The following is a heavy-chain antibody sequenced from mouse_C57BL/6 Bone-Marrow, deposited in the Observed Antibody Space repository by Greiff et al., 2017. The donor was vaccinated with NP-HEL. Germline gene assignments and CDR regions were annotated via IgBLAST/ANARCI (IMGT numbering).Heavy chain of an antibody. J-gene: IGHJ2*01. CDR3: ARHYYSNYFDY. D-gene: IGHD2-5*01. Sequence: DVKLVESGGDLAKPGGSLKLSCAASGFTFSSYGMSWVRQTPDKRLEWVATISSGGSYTYYPDSVKGRFTISRDNAKNTLYLQMSSLKSEDTAMYYCARHYYSNYFDYWGQGTTLTVSS. CDR2: ISSGGSYT. V-gene: IGHV5-6*02. CDR1: GFTFSSYG.